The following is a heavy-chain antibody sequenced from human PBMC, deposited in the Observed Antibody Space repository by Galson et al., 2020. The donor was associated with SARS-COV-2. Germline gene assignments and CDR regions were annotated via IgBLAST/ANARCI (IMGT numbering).Heavy chain of an antibody. J-gene: IGHJ4*02. CDR3: ARGGGSGWSYQPPYYFDY. Sequence: QAGGSLRLSCAASGFTFSDYAIHWVRQAPGRGLEWVAVISYDGSNKYYADSVKGRFTISRDNSKNTMYLQLNSLRAEDTALYYCARGGGSGWSYQPPYYFDYCGQGILVSVSS. D-gene: IGHD6-19*01. CDR1: GFTFSDYA. CDR2: ISYDGSNK. V-gene: IGHV3-30-3*01.